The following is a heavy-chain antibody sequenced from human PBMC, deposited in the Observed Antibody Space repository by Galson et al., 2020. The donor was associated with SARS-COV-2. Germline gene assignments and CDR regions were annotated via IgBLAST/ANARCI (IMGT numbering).Heavy chain of an antibody. Sequence: SETLSLTCAVSGTSISGGSYSWNWIRQPPGKGLEWIGYISHSGGTYYNPSLKSRVTISGDRSKNQFSLRLSSVTAADAALYFCARLHYGECGREACGFWGPGTRVTVAS. CDR1: GTSISGGSYS. CDR3: ARLHYGECGREACGF. CDR2: ISHSGGT. D-gene: IGHD4-17*01. V-gene: IGHV4-30-2*01. J-gene: IGHJ3*01.